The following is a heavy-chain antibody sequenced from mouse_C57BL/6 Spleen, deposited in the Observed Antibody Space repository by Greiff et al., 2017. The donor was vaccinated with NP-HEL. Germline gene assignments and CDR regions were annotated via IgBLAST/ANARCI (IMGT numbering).Heavy chain of an antibody. Sequence: QVQLKQPGAELVKPGASVKMSCKASGYTFTSYWITWVKQRPGQGLEWIGDIYPGSGSTNYNEKFKSKATLTVDTSSSTAYMQLSSLTSEDSAVYYCARSSYDINPYFDYWGQGTTLTVSS. V-gene: IGHV1-55*01. D-gene: IGHD2-5*01. CDR3: ARSSYDINPYFDY. CDR2: IYPGSGST. J-gene: IGHJ2*01. CDR1: GYTFTSYW.